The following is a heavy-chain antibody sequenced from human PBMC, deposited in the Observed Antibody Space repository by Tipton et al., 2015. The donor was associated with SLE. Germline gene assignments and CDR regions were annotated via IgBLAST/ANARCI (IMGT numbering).Heavy chain of an antibody. D-gene: IGHD2-2*01. V-gene: IGHV3-21*04. J-gene: IGHJ6*03. CDR1: GFSVSSNY. Sequence: SLRLSCAASGFSVSSNYMTWVRQAPGQGLEWVSTITATGENTYFADSVQGRFTISRDNAKNSLYLQMRAEDTAVYYCARDQRVPAAMEDEYYYYMDVWGKGTTVTVSS. CDR3: ARDQRVPAAMEDEYYYYMDV. CDR2: ITATGENT.